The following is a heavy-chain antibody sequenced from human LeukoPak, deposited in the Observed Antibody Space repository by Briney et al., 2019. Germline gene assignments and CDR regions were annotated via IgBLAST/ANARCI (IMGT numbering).Heavy chain of an antibody. J-gene: IGHJ3*02. CDR3: ESEPYGSGTFLGAFDI. Sequence: SETLSLTCAVSDDSIRSSAYYWGWIRQPPGKGLEWIGSIYYSGSTYYNPSLKSRVTISIDTSKNQFSLKLSSVTAADTAVYYCESEPYGSGTFLGAFDIWGQGTMVTVSS. V-gene: IGHV4-39*01. CDR2: IYYSGST. D-gene: IGHD3-10*01. CDR1: DDSIRSSAYY.